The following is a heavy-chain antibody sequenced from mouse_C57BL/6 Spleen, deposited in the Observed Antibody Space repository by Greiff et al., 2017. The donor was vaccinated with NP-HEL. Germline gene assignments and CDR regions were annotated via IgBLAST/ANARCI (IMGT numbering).Heavy chain of an antibody. V-gene: IGHV1-50*01. J-gene: IGHJ1*03. CDR1: GYTFTSYW. CDR2: IDPSDSYT. CDR3: ARPGSGYFDV. Sequence: QVQLKQPGAELVKPGASVKLSCKASGYTFTSYWMQWVKQRPGQGLEWIGEIDPSDSYTNYNQKFKGKATLTVDTSSSTAYMQLSSLTSEDSAVYYCARPGSGYFDVWGTGTTVTVSS. D-gene: IGHD1-1*01.